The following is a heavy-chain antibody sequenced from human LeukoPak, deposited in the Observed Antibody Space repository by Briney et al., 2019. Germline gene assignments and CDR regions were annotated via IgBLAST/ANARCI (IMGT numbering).Heavy chain of an antibody. J-gene: IGHJ4*02. CDR1: GFTFSSYS. V-gene: IGHV3-21*01. CDR3: ARGDGRGFDY. D-gene: IGHD2-8*01. CDR2: ISSSSSYI. Sequence: GSLRPSFSASGFTFSSYSMNLVRQAPGEGLEWVSSISSSSSYIYYADSVKGRFTISRDNAKNSLYLQMNSLRAEDTAVYYCARGDGRGFDYWGQGTLVTVSS.